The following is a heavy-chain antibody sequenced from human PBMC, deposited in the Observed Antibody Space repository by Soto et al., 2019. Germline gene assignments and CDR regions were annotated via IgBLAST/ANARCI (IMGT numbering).Heavy chain of an antibody. Sequence: SETLSLTCTVSGGSISSSSYFWGWIRQPPGKGLEWIGSIYYSGITYYNPSLKSRVTISVDTSKNQFSLKLSSMTAADTAVYHCARQKCLGITGTGCYGLDVWGQGTTVTVSS. D-gene: IGHD1-20*01. J-gene: IGHJ6*02. V-gene: IGHV4-39*01. CDR1: GGSISSSSYF. CDR3: ARQKCLGITGTGCYGLDV. CDR2: IYYSGIT.